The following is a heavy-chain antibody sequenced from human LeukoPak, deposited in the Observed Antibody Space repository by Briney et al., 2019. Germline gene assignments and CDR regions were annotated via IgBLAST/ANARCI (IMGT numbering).Heavy chain of an antibody. J-gene: IGHJ3*02. CDR3: ARNSGYSYGGFDI. V-gene: IGHV4-28*01. Sequence: SDTLSLTCAVSGYSISSSNWWGWMRQPPGKGLEWIGYIHYSGTTYYNPSLKSRVTMSVDTSKNQFSLKLSSVTAVDTAVYYCARNSGYSYGGFDIWGQGTMVTVSS. CDR2: IHYSGTT. CDR1: GYSISSSNW. D-gene: IGHD5-18*01.